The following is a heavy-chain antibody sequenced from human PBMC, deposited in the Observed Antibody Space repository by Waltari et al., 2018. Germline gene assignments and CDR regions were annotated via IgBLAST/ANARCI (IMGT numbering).Heavy chain of an antibody. CDR2: IYHSVIT. CDR1: GGSISSSNW. Sequence: QVQLQESGPGLVKPSGTLSLTCAVSGGSISSSNWWSWVRQPPGKGLEWIGEIYHSVITNDNPALKSLVTISVDKSKNQFSLKLSSVTAADTAVYYCASSLLRRQQRSFDYWGQGTLVTVSS. V-gene: IGHV4-4*02. J-gene: IGHJ4*02. D-gene: IGHD6-13*01. CDR3: ASSLLRRQQRSFDY.